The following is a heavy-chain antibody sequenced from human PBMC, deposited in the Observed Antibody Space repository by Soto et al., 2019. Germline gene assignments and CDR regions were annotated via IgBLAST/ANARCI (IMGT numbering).Heavy chain of an antibody. V-gene: IGHV3-9*01. D-gene: IGHD2-15*01. Sequence: EVQLVESGGGLVQPGRSLRLSCAASGFTFDDYAMHWVRQAPGKGLEWVSGISWNSGSIGYADSVKGRFTISRDNAKNSLYLQMNSLRAEDTAVYYCARADIVVVVAATYYYYGMDVWGQGTTVTVSS. CDR1: GFTFDDYA. CDR3: ARADIVVVVAATYYYYGMDV. CDR2: ISWNSGSI. J-gene: IGHJ6*02.